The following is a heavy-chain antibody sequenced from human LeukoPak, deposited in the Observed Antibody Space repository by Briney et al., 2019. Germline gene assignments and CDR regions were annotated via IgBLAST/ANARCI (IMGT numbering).Heavy chain of an antibody. CDR2: IYYSGST. CDR1: GGSISSSSYY. D-gene: IGHD6-13*01. V-gene: IGHV4-39*07. Sequence: SETLSLTCTVSGGSISSSSYYWGWIRQPPGKGLERIGSIYYSGSTYYNPSLKSRVTISVDTSKNQFSLKLSSVTAADTAVYYCASEEHLYSSSWYWALQYFDYWGQGTLVTVSS. CDR3: ASEEHLYSSSWYWALQYFDY. J-gene: IGHJ4*02.